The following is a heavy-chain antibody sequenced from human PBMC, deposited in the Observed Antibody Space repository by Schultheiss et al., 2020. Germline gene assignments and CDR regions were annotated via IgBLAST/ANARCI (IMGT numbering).Heavy chain of an antibody. J-gene: IGHJ4*02. CDR3: AKVFYYYDSSGYIFDH. CDR2: ISSSGSTI. CDR1: GFTFDDYA. V-gene: IGHV3-48*01. Sequence: GESLKISCAASGFTFDDYAMHWIRQAPGKGLEWVSYISSSGSTIYYADSVKGRFTISRDNSKNTLYLQMNNLKPEDTALYYCAKVFYYYDSSGYIFDHWGQGTLVTVSS. D-gene: IGHD3-22*01.